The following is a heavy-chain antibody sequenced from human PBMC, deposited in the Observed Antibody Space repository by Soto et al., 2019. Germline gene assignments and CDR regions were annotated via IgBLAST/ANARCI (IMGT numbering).Heavy chain of an antibody. CDR1: GGSISSSSYY. D-gene: IGHD6-13*01. J-gene: IGHJ6*02. Sequence: LSLTCTVSGGSISSSSYYWGWIRQPPGKGLEWIGSIYYSGSTYYNPSLKSRVTISVDTSKNQFSLKLSSVTAADTAVYYCARLGAFYSSSWNYYYYGMDVWGQGTTVTVSS. CDR2: IYYSGST. CDR3: ARLGAFYSSSWNYYYYGMDV. V-gene: IGHV4-39*01.